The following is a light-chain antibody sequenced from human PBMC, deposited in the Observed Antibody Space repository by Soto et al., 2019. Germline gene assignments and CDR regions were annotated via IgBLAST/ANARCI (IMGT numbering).Light chain of an antibody. CDR1: SSDVGGYNY. CDR2: EVS. CDR3: SSYTSSSTNV. V-gene: IGLV2-14*01. J-gene: IGLJ1*01. Sequence: QSALTQPASVSVSPGQSITISCTGTSSDVGGYNYVSWYQQHPGKAPKLMIYEVSNRPSGVSNRFSGSKSGNTASLTISGLQAEDEADYYCSSYTSSSTNVFGTGTQLTVL.